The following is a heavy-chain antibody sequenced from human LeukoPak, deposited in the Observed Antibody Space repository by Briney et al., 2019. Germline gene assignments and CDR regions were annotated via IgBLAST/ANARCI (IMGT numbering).Heavy chain of an antibody. D-gene: IGHD3-22*01. Sequence: SETLSLTCTVSGGSISSYYWSWIRQPAGKGLEWIGRIYTSGSTNYNPSLKSRVTISVDTSKNQFSLKLNSVTAADTAVYYCARDRYYYDSSGYSIFDYWGQGTLVTVSS. CDR3: ARDRYYYDSSGYSIFDY. J-gene: IGHJ4*02. CDR2: IYTSGST. CDR1: GGSISSYY. V-gene: IGHV4-4*07.